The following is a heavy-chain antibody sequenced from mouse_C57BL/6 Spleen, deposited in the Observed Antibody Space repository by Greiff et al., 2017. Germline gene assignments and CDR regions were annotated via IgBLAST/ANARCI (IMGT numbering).Heavy chain of an antibody. Sequence: LQESGAELVRPGSSVKLSCKDSYFAFMASAMHWVKQRPGHGLEWIGSFTMYSDATEYSENFKGKATLTANTSSSTAYMELSSLTSEDAAVYYCARSGIVYYGPWAYWGQGTLVTVSA. V-gene: IGHV1-49*01. CDR2: FTMYSDAT. D-gene: IGHD1-1*01. CDR1: YFAFMASA. CDR3: ARSGIVYYGPWAY. J-gene: IGHJ3*01.